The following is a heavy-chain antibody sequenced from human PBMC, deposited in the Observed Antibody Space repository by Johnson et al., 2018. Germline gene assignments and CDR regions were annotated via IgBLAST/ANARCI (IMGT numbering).Heavy chain of an antibody. CDR3: ARDSAADPSYMDV. CDR2: ISSSGTTI. V-gene: IGHV3-11*04. CDR1: GFSFSDYY. Sequence: QVQLVQSGGGLVKPGGSLRLSCAASGFSFSDYYMNWIRQAPGKGLEWLAYISSSGTTINYADSVKGRFTISRDNAKNSLYLQMNSLRAEDTAVYYCARDSAADPSYMDVWGKGTTVTVSS. J-gene: IGHJ6*03.